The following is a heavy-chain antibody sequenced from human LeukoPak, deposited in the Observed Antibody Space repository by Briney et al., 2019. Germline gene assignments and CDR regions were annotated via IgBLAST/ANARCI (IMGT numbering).Heavy chain of an antibody. CDR3: AKRGFVGATTADY. CDR1: GFTFSSYA. V-gene: IGHV3-23*01. D-gene: IGHD1-26*01. Sequence: QPGGSRRLSCAAPGFTFSSYAMSWFRQAPGKGLEGVSAISGSGGSTYYADSVKGRFTISRDNSKNTLYLQMNSLRDEDTAVYYCAKRGFVGATTADYWGQGTLVTVSS. CDR2: ISGSGGST. J-gene: IGHJ4*02.